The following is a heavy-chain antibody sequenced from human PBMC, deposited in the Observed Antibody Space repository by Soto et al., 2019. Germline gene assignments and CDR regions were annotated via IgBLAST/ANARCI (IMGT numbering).Heavy chain of an antibody. Sequence: SETLSLTCTVSGGSISSYYWSWIRQPPGKGLEWIGYIYYSGSTYYNPSLKCRVTISVDTSKNQFSLKLSSVTAADTAVYYCARDQGIAVAVFDYWGQGTLVTVSS. J-gene: IGHJ4*02. D-gene: IGHD6-19*01. CDR2: IYYSGST. CDR1: GGSISSYY. V-gene: IGHV4-30-4*01. CDR3: ARDQGIAVAVFDY.